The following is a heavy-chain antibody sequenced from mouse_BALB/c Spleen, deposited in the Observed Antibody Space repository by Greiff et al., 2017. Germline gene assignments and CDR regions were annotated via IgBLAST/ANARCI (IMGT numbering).Heavy chain of an antibody. V-gene: IGHV5-6-5*01. Sequence: EVMLVESGGGLVKPGGSLKLSCAASGFTFSSYDMSWVRQTPGKRLEWVASISSGGSTYYPDSVKGRFTISKDNARNIQYLQMSSLRSEDTAKYYGARYSSSDYWGQGTTLTVSS. J-gene: IGHJ2*01. CDR1: GFTFSSYD. CDR3: ARYSSSDY. CDR2: ISSGGST.